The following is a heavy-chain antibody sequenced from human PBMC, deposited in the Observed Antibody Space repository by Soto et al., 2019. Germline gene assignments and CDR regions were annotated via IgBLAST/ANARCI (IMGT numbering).Heavy chain of an antibody. J-gene: IGHJ5*02. CDR3: ARERYYYDSSGYYYVDP. V-gene: IGHV1-18*04. D-gene: IGHD3-22*01. CDR1: GYTFTSYG. Sequence: GASVKVSCKASGYTFTSYGISWVRQAPGQGLEWMGWISAYNGNTNYAQKFQGRVTMTTDTSTSTAYMELRSLRSDDTAVYYCARERYYYDSSGYYYVDPWGQGTLVTVLL. CDR2: ISAYNGNT.